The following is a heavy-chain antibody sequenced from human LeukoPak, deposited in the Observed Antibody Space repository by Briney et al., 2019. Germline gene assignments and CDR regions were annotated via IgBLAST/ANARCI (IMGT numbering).Heavy chain of an antibody. J-gene: IGHJ5*02. CDR2: ISGSGDST. Sequence: PGGSLRLSCAASGFTFSSYAMSWGRQAPGKGLEWVSAISGSGDSTYYADSVKGRFTISRDNSKNTLYLQMNSLRAEDTAVYYCGVDIVVVPGAPNWFDPWGQGTLVTVSS. D-gene: IGHD2-2*01. V-gene: IGHV3-23*01. CDR1: GFTFSSYA. CDR3: GVDIVVVPGAPNWFDP.